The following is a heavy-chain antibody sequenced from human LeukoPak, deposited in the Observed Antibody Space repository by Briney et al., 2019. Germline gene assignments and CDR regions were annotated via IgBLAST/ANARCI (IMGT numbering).Heavy chain of an antibody. D-gene: IGHD3-16*01. CDR3: ARGGGLDV. Sequence: GGSLRLSCVASGFPFSSYWMTWVRQAPGKGLEWVANIKQDGSKKSYVDSVKGRFTISRDNAKNSLYLQMNSLRAEDTAVYFCARGGGLDVWGQGATVTVSS. V-gene: IGHV3-7*03. CDR2: IKQDGSKK. CDR1: GFPFSSYW. J-gene: IGHJ6*02.